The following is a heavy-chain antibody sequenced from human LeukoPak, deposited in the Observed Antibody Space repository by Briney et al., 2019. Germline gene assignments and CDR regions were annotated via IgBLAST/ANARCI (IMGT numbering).Heavy chain of an antibody. V-gene: IGHV4-59*12. CDR2: IYYSGST. CDR1: GDSISSNY. J-gene: IGHJ4*02. CDR3: ARDPAPVGLWTTVTDGGY. Sequence: SETLSLTCTVSGDSISSNYWNWIRQPPGKGLEWIGSIYYSGSTNYNPSLKSRVTISVDTSKNQFSLKLSSVTAADTAVYYCARDPAPVGLWTTVTDGGYWGQGTLVTVSS. D-gene: IGHD4-11*01.